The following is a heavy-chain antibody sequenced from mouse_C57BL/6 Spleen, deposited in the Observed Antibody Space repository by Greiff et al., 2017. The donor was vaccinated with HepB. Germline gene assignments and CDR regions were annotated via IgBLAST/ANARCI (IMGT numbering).Heavy chain of an antibody. Sequence: QVQLQQSGPELVKPGASVKISCKASGYAFSSSWMNWVKQRPGKGLEWIGRIYPGDGDTNYNGKFKGKATLTADKSSSTAYMQLSSLTSEDSAVYCCARKGGYYGSSYGGYFDVWGTGTTVTVSS. J-gene: IGHJ1*03. CDR1: GYAFSSSW. CDR3: ARKGGYYGSSYGGYFDV. CDR2: IYPGDGDT. V-gene: IGHV1-82*01. D-gene: IGHD1-1*01.